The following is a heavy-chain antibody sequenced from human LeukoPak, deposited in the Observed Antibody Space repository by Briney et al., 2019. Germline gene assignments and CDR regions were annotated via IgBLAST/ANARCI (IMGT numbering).Heavy chain of an antibody. CDR2: INHSGST. CDR3: ARVGYYGDYNWFDP. D-gene: IGHD4-17*01. V-gene: IGHV4-34*01. J-gene: IGHJ5*02. Sequence: PSETLSLTCAVYGGSFSGYYWSWIRQPPGKGLEWIGEINHSGSTNYNPSLKSRVTISVDTSKNQFSLKLSSVTAADTAVYYCARVGYYGDYNWFDPWGQGTLVTVSS. CDR1: GGSFSGYY.